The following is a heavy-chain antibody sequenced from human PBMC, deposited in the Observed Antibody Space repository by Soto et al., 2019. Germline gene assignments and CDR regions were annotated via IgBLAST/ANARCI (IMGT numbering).Heavy chain of an antibody. D-gene: IGHD1-7*01. Sequence: GGSLRLSCAASGFTFSSYGMHWVRQAPGKGLMWVSRIHNDGSTTRYADSVKGQFTISRDNAKNTLYLQMSSLRVEDTAVYYCARDNWNSYWGQGTPVTVSS. V-gene: IGHV3-74*01. CDR3: ARDNWNSY. CDR2: IHNDGSTT. CDR1: GFTFSSYG. J-gene: IGHJ4*01.